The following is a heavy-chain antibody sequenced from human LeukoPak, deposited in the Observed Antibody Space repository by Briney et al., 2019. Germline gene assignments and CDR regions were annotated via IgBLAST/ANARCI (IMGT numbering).Heavy chain of an antibody. CDR3: ARVPRYCSGGSCFGGYFDY. V-gene: IGHV3-23*01. D-gene: IGHD2-15*01. CDR2: ISGSGGST. Sequence: GGSLRLSCAASGFTLSSYAMGWVRQAPGKGLEWVSAISGSGGSTYFADSVKGRFTISRDNSRNTLSLQMNSLRVEDTAVYYCARVPRYCSGGSCFGGYFDYWGQGTLVTVSS. CDR1: GFTLSSYA. J-gene: IGHJ4*02.